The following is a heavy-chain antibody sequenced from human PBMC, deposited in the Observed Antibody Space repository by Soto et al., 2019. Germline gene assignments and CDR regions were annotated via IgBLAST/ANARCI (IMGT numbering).Heavy chain of an antibody. CDR2: SSFDGTKT. V-gene: IGHV3-30*18. J-gene: IGHJ6*02. D-gene: IGHD5-12*01. CDR1: GFILRSNG. Sequence: QDHLVESGGGVVQPGESLRLSCAASGFILRSNGMHWVRQAPGKGLEWVAVSSFDGTKTYYADSVKGRFTISRDTPNNTLHLQMTSLRVEDTAIYYCAKDRGYDYKNGLDVWGQGTTVTVSS. CDR3: AKDRGYDYKNGLDV.